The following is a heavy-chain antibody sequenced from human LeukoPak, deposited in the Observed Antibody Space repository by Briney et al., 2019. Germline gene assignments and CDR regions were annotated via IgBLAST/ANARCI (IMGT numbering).Heavy chain of an antibody. CDR2: FYPSGTT. D-gene: IGHD4-11*01. CDR3: ASDDSPMTTVTTFAY. J-gene: IGHJ4*02. Sequence: PSETLPLTCTVSGGSISGYYWGWIRQPAGKGLEWIGRFYPSGTTDYNPSLKSRATMSLDTSKRQFSLKVRSVTASDTAVSYCASDDSPMTTVTTFAYWGQGTLVTVSS. CDR1: GGSISGYY. V-gene: IGHV4-4*07.